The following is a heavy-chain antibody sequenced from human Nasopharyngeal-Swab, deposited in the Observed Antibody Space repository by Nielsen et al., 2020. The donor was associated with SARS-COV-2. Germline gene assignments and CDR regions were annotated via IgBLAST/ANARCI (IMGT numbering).Heavy chain of an antibody. CDR1: GYTFTGYY. D-gene: IGHD2-2*01. Sequence: ASVKVSCKASGYTFTGYYMHWVRQAPGQGLEWMGWMNPNSGNTGYAQKFQGRVTMTRNTSISTAYMELSSLRSEDTAVYYCARGVGSTSNGAFDIWGQGTMVTVSS. V-gene: IGHV1-8*02. CDR3: ARGVGSTSNGAFDI. J-gene: IGHJ3*02. CDR2: MNPNSGNT.